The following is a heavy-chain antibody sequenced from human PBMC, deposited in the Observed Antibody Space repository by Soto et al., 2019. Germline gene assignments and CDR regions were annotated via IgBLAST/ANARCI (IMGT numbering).Heavy chain of an antibody. V-gene: IGHV1-69*06. D-gene: IGHD3-3*01. J-gene: IGHJ6*02. CDR1: GGTFSSYA. Sequence: SVKVSCKASGGTFSSYAISWVRQAPGQGLEWMGGIIPIFGTANYAQKFQGRVTITADKSTSAAYMELSSLRSEDTAVYYCARDMLPRPYYDFWSGYGSYYYYGMDVWGQGTTVTVSS. CDR3: ARDMLPRPYYDFWSGYGSYYYYGMDV. CDR2: IIPIFGTA.